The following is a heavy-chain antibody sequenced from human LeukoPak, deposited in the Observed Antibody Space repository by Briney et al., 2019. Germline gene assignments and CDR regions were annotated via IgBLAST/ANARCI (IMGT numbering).Heavy chain of an antibody. CDR3: ATLGCAGENCPRAGRALGGY. CDR1: GFTFSSYT. D-gene: IGHD2-21*01. V-gene: IGHV3-21*06. Sequence: KTGGSLRLSCTGSGFTFSSYTLHWVRQAPGKELAWVSSISSGGTFVFYAYSVTGRFTISRDNAGNFLYLQMDSLRAEDTAVYYCATLGCAGENCPRAGRALGGYWGQGTLVTVSS. J-gene: IGHJ4*02. CDR2: ISSGGTFV.